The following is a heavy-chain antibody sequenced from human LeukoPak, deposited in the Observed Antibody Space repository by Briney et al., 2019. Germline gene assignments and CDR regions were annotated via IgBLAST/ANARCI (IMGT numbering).Heavy chain of an antibody. CDR2: INPNSGGT. CDR1: GYTFTGYY. Sequence: GASVKVSCKASGYTFTGYYMHWVRQAPGQGLEWMGWINPNSGGTNYAQKFQGRVTMTRDTSISTAYMELSSLRSEDTAVYYCARAEVYGDYYDYWGQGTLVTVSS. D-gene: IGHD3-16*01. CDR3: ARAEVYGDYYDY. J-gene: IGHJ4*02. V-gene: IGHV1-2*02.